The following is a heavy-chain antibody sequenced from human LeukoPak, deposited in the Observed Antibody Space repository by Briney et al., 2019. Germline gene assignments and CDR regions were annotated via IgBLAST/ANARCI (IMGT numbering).Heavy chain of an antibody. J-gene: IGHJ6*02. CDR3: ARVVVVNKTPSYYYGMDV. Sequence: PSQTLSLTCTVSGGSISSGGYYWSWIRQPPGKGLEWIGYIYHSGSTYYNPSLKSRVTISVDRSKNQFSLKLSSVTAADTAVYYCARVVVVNKTPSYYYGMDVWGQGTTVTVSS. CDR1: GGSISSGGYY. D-gene: IGHD3-22*01. CDR2: IYHSGST. V-gene: IGHV4-30-2*01.